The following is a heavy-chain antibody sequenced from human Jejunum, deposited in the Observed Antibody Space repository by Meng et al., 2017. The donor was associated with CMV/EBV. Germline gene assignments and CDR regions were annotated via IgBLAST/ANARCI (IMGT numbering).Heavy chain of an antibody. CDR1: GSTVNSCDFY. CDR3: ARDARSGGFNY. D-gene: IGHD3-16*01. V-gene: IGHV4-61*08. J-gene: IGHJ4*02. CDR2: VDYTGGS. Sequence: CTVSGSTVNSCDFYWGRLRQPPGVGLEWIGYVDYTGGSNYNASLEIRVVISVDISKHQLSLDLHTVTAADTAVYFCARDARSGGFNYWGQGTLVTVSS.